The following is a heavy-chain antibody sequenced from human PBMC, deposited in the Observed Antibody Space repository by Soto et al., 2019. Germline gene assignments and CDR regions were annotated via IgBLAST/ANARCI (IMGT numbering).Heavy chain of an antibody. CDR3: ARNYYGSGSYSLPYYGMDV. D-gene: IGHD3-10*01. CDR1: GYSFTSYW. Sequence: PGESLKISCKGSGYSFTSYWIGWVRQMPGKGLEWMGIIYPGDSDTRYSPSFQGQVTISADKSISTAYLQWSSLKASDTAMYYCARNYYGSGSYSLPYYGMDVWGQGTTVTVSS. CDR2: IYPGDSDT. J-gene: IGHJ6*02. V-gene: IGHV5-51*01.